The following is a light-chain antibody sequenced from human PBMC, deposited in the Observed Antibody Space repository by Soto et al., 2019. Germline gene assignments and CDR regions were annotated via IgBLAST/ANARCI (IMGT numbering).Light chain of an antibody. CDR1: SSDVGSYNF. CDR2: EVS. V-gene: IGLV2-14*01. Sequence: QSVLTQPASVSGSPGQSITISCTGTSSDVGSYNFVSWYQQLPGKAPKLMIYEVSNRPSGVSNRFSGSKSGNTASLTISGLQAEDEADYYCSSYTTSSNYVFGSGTQGHRP. CDR3: SSYTTSSNYV. J-gene: IGLJ1*01.